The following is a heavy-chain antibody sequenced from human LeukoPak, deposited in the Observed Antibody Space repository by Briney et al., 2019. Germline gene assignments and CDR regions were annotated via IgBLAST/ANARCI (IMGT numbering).Heavy chain of an antibody. Sequence: GGSLRLSCAASGFTFSSYAMHWVRQAPGKGLEWVAIISYDGSNKYYADSVKGRFTISRDNSKNTLYLQMNSLRAEDTAVYYCARDGAAPYWGQGTLVTASS. J-gene: IGHJ4*02. CDR1: GFTFSSYA. V-gene: IGHV3-30-3*01. CDR2: ISYDGSNK. D-gene: IGHD6-13*01. CDR3: ARDGAAPY.